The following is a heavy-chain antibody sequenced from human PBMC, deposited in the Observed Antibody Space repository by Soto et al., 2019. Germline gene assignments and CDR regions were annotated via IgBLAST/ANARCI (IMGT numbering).Heavy chain of an antibody. D-gene: IGHD4-17*01. Sequence: QVQLVESGGGVVQPGRSLRLSCAASGFTFSSYAMHWVRQAPGKGLEWVAVISYDGSNKYYADSVKGRFTISRDNSKNTLYLQMNSLRAEDTAVYYCASLSRDYGDYNGMDVWGQGTTVTVSS. CDR3: ASLSRDYGDYNGMDV. CDR2: ISYDGSNK. V-gene: IGHV3-30-3*01. CDR1: GFTFSSYA. J-gene: IGHJ6*02.